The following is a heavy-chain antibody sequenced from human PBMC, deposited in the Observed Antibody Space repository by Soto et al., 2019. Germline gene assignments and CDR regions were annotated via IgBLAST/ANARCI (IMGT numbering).Heavy chain of an antibody. CDR2: INHSGST. D-gene: IGHD2-2*01. CDR1: GGSFSGYY. Sequence: TSETRSLTFAVYGGSFSGYYWGWIRHPPGEGLGWIGEINHSGSTNYNPSLKSRVTISVDTSKNQFSLKLSSVTAADTAVYYCARGGDIVVVPAASGVSYYMDVWGKGTTVTVSS. J-gene: IGHJ6*03. CDR3: ARGGDIVVVPAASGVSYYMDV. V-gene: IGHV4-34*01.